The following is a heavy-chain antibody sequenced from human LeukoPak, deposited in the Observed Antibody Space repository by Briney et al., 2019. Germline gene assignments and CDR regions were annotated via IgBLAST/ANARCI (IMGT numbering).Heavy chain of an antibody. J-gene: IGHJ4*02. Sequence: SETLSLTCTVSGGSISSYYWSWIRQPPGKGLEWIGYIYYSGSTNYNPSLKSRVTISVDTSKNQFSLKLSSVTAADTAVYYCAARWFGELLSFDYWGRGTLVTVSS. CDR1: GGSISSYY. CDR3: AARWFGELLSFDY. CDR2: IYYSGST. D-gene: IGHD3-10*01. V-gene: IGHV4-59*01.